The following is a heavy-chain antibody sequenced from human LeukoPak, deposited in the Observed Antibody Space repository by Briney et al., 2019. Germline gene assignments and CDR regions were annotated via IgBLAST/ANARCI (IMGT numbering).Heavy chain of an antibody. J-gene: IGHJ4*02. V-gene: IGHV3-7*01. CDR2: IKQDGSEK. Sequence: PGGSLRLSCAASGFTFSSYWMSWVRQAPGKGLEWVANIKQDGSEKYYADSVRGRFTISRDNSKNTLYLQMNSLRAEDTAVYYCAKEIKDYSSGWYPLDYWGQGTLVTVSS. D-gene: IGHD6-19*01. CDR1: GFTFSSYW. CDR3: AKEIKDYSSGWYPLDY.